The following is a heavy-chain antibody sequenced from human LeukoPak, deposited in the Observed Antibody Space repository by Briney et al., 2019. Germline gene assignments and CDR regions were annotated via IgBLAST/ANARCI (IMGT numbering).Heavy chain of an antibody. D-gene: IGHD1-1*01. CDR1: EFTFSSFA. J-gene: IGHJ4*02. CDR3: SKDLERHTVGYFDS. Sequence: GGSLRLSCAASEFTFSSFAMTWVRQAPGKGLEWVSSLSGNERDTRYADSVGGRFTISRDNSENLLYLQMTSLGAEDTAIYYCSKDLERHTVGYFDSWGQGVLVTVSS. V-gene: IGHV3-23*01. CDR2: LSGNERDT.